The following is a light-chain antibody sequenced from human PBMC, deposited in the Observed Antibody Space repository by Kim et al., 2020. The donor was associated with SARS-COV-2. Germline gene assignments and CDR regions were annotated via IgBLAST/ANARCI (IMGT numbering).Light chain of an antibody. V-gene: IGKV3-11*01. J-gene: IGKJ4*01. CDR2: DAS. Sequence: EIVLTQSPVTLSLSPGERATLSCRASQNINSYLAWYQQKPGQAPRLLIYDASNRATGIPARFSGSGSGTDFTLTISSLEPEDFAVYYCQQRKNWPLTFGGGTKVDIK. CDR1: QNINSY. CDR3: QQRKNWPLT.